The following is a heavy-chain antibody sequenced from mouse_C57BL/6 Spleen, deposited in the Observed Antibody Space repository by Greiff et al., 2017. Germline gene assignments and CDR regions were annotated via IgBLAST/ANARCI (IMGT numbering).Heavy chain of an antibody. CDR2: IYPGSGNT. Sequence: QVQLQQSGAELVRPGASVKLSCKASGYTFTDYYINWVKQRPGQGLEWIARIYPGSGNTSYNEKFKGKATLTAEKSSSTAYMQLSSLTSEDSAVYFCAREGSTTVVGGYFDVWGTGTTVTVSS. CDR3: AREGSTTVVGGYFDV. D-gene: IGHD1-1*01. CDR1: GYTFTDYY. J-gene: IGHJ1*03. V-gene: IGHV1-76*01.